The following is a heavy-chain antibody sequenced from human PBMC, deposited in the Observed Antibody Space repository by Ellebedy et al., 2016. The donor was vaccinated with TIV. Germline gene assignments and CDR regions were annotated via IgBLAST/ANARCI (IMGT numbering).Heavy chain of an antibody. Sequence: ASVKVSCKASGYTFTDYDINWVRQAPGQGLEWMGWISGYNGDTNYAQKFQGRVTMTIDTSTSTVYMELRSLSFDDTAVYYCTRGFYEKFDPWGQGTLVTVS. V-gene: IGHV1-18*01. CDR1: GYTFTDYD. J-gene: IGHJ5*02. CDR3: TRGFYEKFDP. D-gene: IGHD5/OR15-5a*01. CDR2: ISGYNGDT.